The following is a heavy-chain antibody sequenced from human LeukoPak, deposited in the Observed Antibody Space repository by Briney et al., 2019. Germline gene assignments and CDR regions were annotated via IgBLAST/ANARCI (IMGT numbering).Heavy chain of an antibody. V-gene: IGHV3-23*01. J-gene: IGHJ4*02. CDR2: ISGSGDST. D-gene: IGHD2-2*01. CDR3: AKGSSTSSYAANDY. CDR1: GFTFSSYS. Sequence: GGSLRLSCAASGFTFSSYSMSWVRQAPGKGLEWVSVISGSGDSTYHADSVKGRFTISTDISKNTLYLQMNSLRAEDTAIYYCAKGSSTSSYAANDYRGQGTLVTASS.